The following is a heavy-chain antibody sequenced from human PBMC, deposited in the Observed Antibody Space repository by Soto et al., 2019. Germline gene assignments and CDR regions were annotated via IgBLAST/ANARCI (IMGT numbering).Heavy chain of an antibody. V-gene: IGHV3-30-3*01. D-gene: IGHD1-20*01. CDR2: ISYDGSNK. CDR1: GFAFKTYT. Sequence: GGSLRLSCAVSGFAFKTYTFHWGRQPPGKGLEWVAVISYDGSNKYYADSVKGRFTVSRDNSKSTLFLQMNSLTPEDTAVYYCARGSMYSWNHSPPDSWGQGTLVTVSS. CDR3: ARGSMYSWNHSPPDS. J-gene: IGHJ4*02.